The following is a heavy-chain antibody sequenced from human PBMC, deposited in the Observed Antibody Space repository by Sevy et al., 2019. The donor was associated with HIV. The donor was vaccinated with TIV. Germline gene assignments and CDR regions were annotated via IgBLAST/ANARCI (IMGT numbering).Heavy chain of an antibody. Sequence: ASVKVSCKASGYNFRSYNMNWVRQAPGQGLEWLGWINTNTGNPTFVQGFTGRFFFSLDTSVSTAYLEISSLKAEDTAVYYCAGELGPFDYWGQGTRVTVSS. CDR3: AGELGPFDY. CDR1: GYNFRSYN. CDR2: INTNTGNP. V-gene: IGHV7-4-1*02. D-gene: IGHD3-16*01. J-gene: IGHJ4*02.